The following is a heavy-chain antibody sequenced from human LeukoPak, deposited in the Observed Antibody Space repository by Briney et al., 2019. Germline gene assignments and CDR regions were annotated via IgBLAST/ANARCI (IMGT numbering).Heavy chain of an antibody. D-gene: IGHD5-18*01. Sequence: SETLSLTCAVYGGSFSGYYWSWIRQPPGKGLEWIGYIYYSGSTNYNPSLKSRVTISVDTSKNQFSLKLSSVTAADTAVYYCARYRGYSYGLDYWGQETLVTVSS. CDR1: GGSFSGYY. CDR3: ARYRGYSYGLDY. CDR2: IYYSGST. V-gene: IGHV4-59*01. J-gene: IGHJ4*02.